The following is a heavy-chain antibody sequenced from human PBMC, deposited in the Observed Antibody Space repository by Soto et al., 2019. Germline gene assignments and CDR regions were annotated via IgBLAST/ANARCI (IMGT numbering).Heavy chain of an antibody. J-gene: IGHJ4*02. CDR1: GFTFSSYS. CDR3: ARAGTSLGYCSSTSCYEFDY. CDR2: IITSSSNI. Sequence: EVQLVESGGGLVQPGGSLRLSCAASGFTFSSYSMNWVRQAPGKGLQWVSYIITSSSNIYYADSVKGRFTISRDNAKNSLYLQMNALTDEDTAVYYCARAGTSLGYCSSTSCYEFDYWGQGTLVTVSS. V-gene: IGHV3-48*02. D-gene: IGHD2-2*01.